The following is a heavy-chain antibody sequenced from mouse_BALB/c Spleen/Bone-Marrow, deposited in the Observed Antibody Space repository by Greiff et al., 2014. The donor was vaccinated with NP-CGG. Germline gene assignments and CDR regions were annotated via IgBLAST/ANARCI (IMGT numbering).Heavy chain of an antibody. CDR2: IDPETGGT. D-gene: IGHD2-1*01. CDR3: TREGYGNSYYFDY. Sequence: VQRVESGAELVRPGASVTLSCKASGYTFTDYEMHWVKQTPVRGLEWIGAIDPETGGTAYNQKFKGKATLTADKSSSTAYMELRSLTSEDSAVYYCTREGYGNSYYFDYWGQGTTLTVSS. V-gene: IGHV1-15*01. CDR1: GYTFTDYE. J-gene: IGHJ2*01.